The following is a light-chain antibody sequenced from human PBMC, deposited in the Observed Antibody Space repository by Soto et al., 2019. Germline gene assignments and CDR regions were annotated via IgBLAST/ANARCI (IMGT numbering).Light chain of an antibody. V-gene: IGKV1-39*01. Sequence: DIQMTQSPASLSASVGDRVTITCRASQSISSYLNWYQQKPGKAPKLPVYAASSLQSGVPSRFSGSGSGTDFTLTISCLQAEDFAVYYCQQYGGSPAITFGQGTRLEIK. J-gene: IGKJ5*01. CDR2: AAS. CDR1: QSISSY. CDR3: QQYGGSPAIT.